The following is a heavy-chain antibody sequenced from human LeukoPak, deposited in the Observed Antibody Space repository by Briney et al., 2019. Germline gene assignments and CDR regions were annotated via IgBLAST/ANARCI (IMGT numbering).Heavy chain of an antibody. CDR1: GGSFSCYY. CDR3: ARVALEIPKYCSRTSCYRGPFDP. V-gene: IGHV4-34*01. J-gene: IGHJ5*02. Sequence: PSEPLFLTCAAYGGSFSCYYWSWLRQPPGKGLEWTGEINHRGSTNYNPSLKRRVTISVDTSKNQFSLKLSSVTASDTAVSYCARVALEIPKYCSRTSCYRGPFDPWGEGTLVTVSS. CDR2: INHRGST. D-gene: IGHD2-2*02.